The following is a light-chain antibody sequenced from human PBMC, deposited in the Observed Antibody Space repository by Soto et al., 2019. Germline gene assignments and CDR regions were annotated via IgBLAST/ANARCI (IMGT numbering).Light chain of an antibody. J-gene: IGLJ2*01. CDR3: SSYAGFDIPVV. V-gene: IGLV2-23*02. CDR2: DVS. CDR1: SSDVANYDL. Sequence: QSALTQPASVSGSPGQSITISCTGTSSDVANYDLVSWYQHHPGKAPKLILYDVSERPSGISDRFSGSKSGNTASLTISGLQAEDEADYYCSSYAGFDIPVVFGGGTQLTVL.